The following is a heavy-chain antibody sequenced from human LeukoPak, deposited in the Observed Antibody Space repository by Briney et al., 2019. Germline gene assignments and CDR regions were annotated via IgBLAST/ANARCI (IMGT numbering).Heavy chain of an antibody. CDR1: GFTFSSYG. D-gene: IGHD3-22*01. J-gene: IGHJ4*02. Sequence: GRSLRLSCAASGFTFSSYGMPWVRQAPGKGLEWVAVISYDGSNKYYADSVKGRFTISRDNSKNTLYLQMNSLRAEDTAVYYCAKGYDSSGYYNIDYWGQGTLVTVSS. CDR2: ISYDGSNK. V-gene: IGHV3-30*18. CDR3: AKGYDSSGYYNIDY.